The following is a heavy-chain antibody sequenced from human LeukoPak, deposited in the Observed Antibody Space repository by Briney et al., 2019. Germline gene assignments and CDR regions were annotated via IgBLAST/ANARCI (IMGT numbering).Heavy chain of an antibody. CDR2: IYPGDSDT. V-gene: IGHV5-51*01. CDR1: GYSFTSYW. CDR3: ARRPCSSTSCFYFDY. Sequence: GESLKISCKGSGYSFTSYWIGWVRQMPGKGLEWMGIIYPGDSDTRYSPSFQGQVTISADKSIGTAYPQWSSLKASDTAMYYCARRPCSSTSCFYFDYWGQGTLVTVSS. J-gene: IGHJ4*02. D-gene: IGHD2-2*01.